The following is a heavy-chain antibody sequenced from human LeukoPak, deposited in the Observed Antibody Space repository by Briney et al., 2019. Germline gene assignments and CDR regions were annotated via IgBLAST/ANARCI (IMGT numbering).Heavy chain of an antibody. Sequence: PGGSLRLSCAVSGFTFRDYWMHWVRQAPGKGLVWVSRLISDGSSASYADSVKGRFTISRDNTKNTLYLEMNSLRAEDTAVYYCARDRRLVRGVILRSYYGMDVWGQGTTVTVSS. D-gene: IGHD3-10*01. CDR3: ARDRRLVRGVILRSYYGMDV. J-gene: IGHJ6*02. CDR2: LISDGSSA. V-gene: IGHV3-74*01. CDR1: GFTFRDYW.